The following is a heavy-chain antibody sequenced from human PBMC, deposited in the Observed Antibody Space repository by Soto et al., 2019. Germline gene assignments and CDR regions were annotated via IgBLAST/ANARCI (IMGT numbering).Heavy chain of an antibody. CDR3: ARMKQLVTFNFDN. Sequence: SVKVSCKASGYTFTGYYMHWVRQAPGQGLEWMGWINPNSGGTNYAQKFQGRVTMTRDTSISTAYMELSRLRSDDTAVDYCARMKQLVTFNFDNWGQGTLVTVSS. V-gene: IGHV1-2*02. CDR1: GYTFTGYY. D-gene: IGHD6-6*01. CDR2: INPNSGGT. J-gene: IGHJ4*02.